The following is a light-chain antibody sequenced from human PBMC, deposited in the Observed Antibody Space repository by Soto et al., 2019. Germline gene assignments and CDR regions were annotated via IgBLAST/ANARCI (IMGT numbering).Light chain of an antibody. CDR3: QQSDSYPYT. V-gene: IGKV1-39*01. CDR2: AAS. J-gene: IGKJ2*01. CDR1: QSITNY. Sequence: DIQMTQSPSSLSVSVGDRVTITCRASQSITNYLNWYQQKPGKAPKLLVYAASNLQSGLPSRFSGHGSGTDFTLTISSLQPEDFASYYCQQSDSYPYTFGQGTKLEIK.